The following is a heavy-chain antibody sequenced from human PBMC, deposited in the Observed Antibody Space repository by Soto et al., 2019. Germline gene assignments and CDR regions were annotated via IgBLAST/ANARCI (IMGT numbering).Heavy chain of an antibody. CDR1: GFTFISYA. CDR2: IGGSGGST. CDR3: AKAWVVPAAIPEYFQH. Sequence: GGSLRLSCAASGFTFISYAMSWVRQAPGKGLEWVSAIGGSGGSTYYADSVKGRFTISRDNSKNTLYLQMNSLRAEDTAVYYCAKAWVVPAAIPEYFQHWGQGTLVTVSS. V-gene: IGHV3-23*01. D-gene: IGHD2-2*02. J-gene: IGHJ1*01.